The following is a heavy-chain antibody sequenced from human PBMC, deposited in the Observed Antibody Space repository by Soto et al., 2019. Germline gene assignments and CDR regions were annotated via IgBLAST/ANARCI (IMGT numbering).Heavy chain of an antibody. V-gene: IGHV1-46*01. D-gene: IGHD2-15*01. CDR1: GYTFTSYY. CDR2: INPSGGST. Sequence: GASVKVSCKASGYTFTSYYMHWVRQAPGQGLEWMGIINPSGGSTSYAQKFQGRVTMTRDTSTSTVYMELSSLRSEDTAVYYCARDNSDIVVVVAATGGMDVWGQGTTVTVSS. CDR3: ARDNSDIVVVVAATGGMDV. J-gene: IGHJ6*02.